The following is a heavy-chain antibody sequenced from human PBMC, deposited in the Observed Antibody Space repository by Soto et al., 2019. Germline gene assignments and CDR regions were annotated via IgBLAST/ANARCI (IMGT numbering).Heavy chain of an antibody. J-gene: IGHJ5*02. CDR1: GFSINSDFY. CDR3: ARVTTNWFDP. D-gene: IGHD3-22*01. CDR2: MFHSGSS. V-gene: IGHV4-38-2*01. Sequence: SETLSLTCAVSGFSINSDFYWGWIRQPPGKGLEWIGNMFHSGSSNYNPSLKSRVTISLDTSKNQFSPKVTSVTAADTAVYYCARVTTNWFDPWGQGTLVTVSS.